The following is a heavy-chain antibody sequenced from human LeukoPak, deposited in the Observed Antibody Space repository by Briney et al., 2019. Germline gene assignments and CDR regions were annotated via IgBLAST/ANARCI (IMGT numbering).Heavy chain of an antibody. V-gene: IGHV1-69*06. D-gene: IGHD2-15*01. Sequence: SVKVSCKASGGTFSSYAISWVRQAPGQGLEWMGGIIPIFGTANYAQKFQGRVTITADKSTSTAYMELSSLRSEDTAVYYCARDPGYCSGGSCYPRWFDPWGQGALVAVFS. CDR2: IIPIFGTA. CDR1: GGTFSSYA. CDR3: ARDPGYCSGGSCYPRWFDP. J-gene: IGHJ5*02.